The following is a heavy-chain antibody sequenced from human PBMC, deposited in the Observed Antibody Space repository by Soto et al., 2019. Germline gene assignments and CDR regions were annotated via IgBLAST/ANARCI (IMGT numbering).Heavy chain of an antibody. V-gene: IGHV2-5*02. J-gene: IGHJ3*02. CDR3: AHSSMTSSAEGDAFDI. CDR2: IYWDDDK. D-gene: IGHD3-22*01. CDR1: GFSLSTSGMG. Sequence: QITLKESGPTLVKPTQTLTLTCTFSGFSLSTSGMGVGWIRQPPGKALEWLALIYWDDDKRYSPSLKRRLTITKDTSENQVVLTMTNMDPVDTGIYYCAHSSMTSSAEGDAFDIWGQGTMVTVSS.